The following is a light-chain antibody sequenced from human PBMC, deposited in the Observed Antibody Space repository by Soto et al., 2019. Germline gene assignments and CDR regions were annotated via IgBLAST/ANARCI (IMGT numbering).Light chain of an antibody. CDR1: QSVSSSF. J-gene: IGKJ2*01. CDR2: GAS. Sequence: EIVLTQSPGTLSLSPGERATLSCRASQSVSSSFLAWYQQKPGQAPRLLIDGASSRASGIPDRFSGSGSGTDFALTISRVEPEDVAVYYCQEYGTSSEYTFGQGTKLEIE. CDR3: QEYGTSSEYT. V-gene: IGKV3-20*01.